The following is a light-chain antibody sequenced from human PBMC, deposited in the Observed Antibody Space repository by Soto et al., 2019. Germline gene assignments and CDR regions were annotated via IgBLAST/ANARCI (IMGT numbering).Light chain of an antibody. CDR2: GAS. CDR3: QQYGSSPPFT. Sequence: EIVLTQSPGTLSLSPGERATLSCRASQRVTSTYLAWYQQKPGQAPRLLIYGASTRVTGIPDRFSGSGSGTDFTLTISRLEPEDFAVYYCQQYGSSPPFTFGPGPKVDIK. CDR1: QRVTSTY. V-gene: IGKV3-20*01. J-gene: IGKJ3*01.